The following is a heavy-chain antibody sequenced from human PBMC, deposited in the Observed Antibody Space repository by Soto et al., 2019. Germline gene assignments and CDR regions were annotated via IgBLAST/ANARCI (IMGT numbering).Heavy chain of an antibody. D-gene: IGHD3-22*01. J-gene: IGHJ4*02. Sequence: GGSLRLSCAASGFTFSNAWMSWVRQAPGKGLEWVGRIKSKTDGGTTDYAAPVKGRFTISRDDSKNTLYLQMNSLKTEDTAVYYCTTDRNDSSGYYYWGQGTLVTVSS. CDR2: IKSKTDGGTT. CDR1: GFTFSNAW. CDR3: TTDRNDSSGYYY. V-gene: IGHV3-15*01.